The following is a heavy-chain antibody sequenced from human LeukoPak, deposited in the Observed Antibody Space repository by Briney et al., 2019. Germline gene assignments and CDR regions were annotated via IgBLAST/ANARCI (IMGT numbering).Heavy chain of an antibody. D-gene: IGHD6-13*01. CDR3: ARSAAADANPFDY. V-gene: IGHV1-69*13. CDR2: IIPIFGTA. CDR1: GGTFSSYA. J-gene: IGHJ4*02. Sequence: SVKVSCKASGGTFSSYAISWVRQAPGQGREWMGGIIPIFGTANYAQKFQGRVTITADESTSTAYMELSSLRSEDTAVYYCARSAAADANPFDYWGQGTLVTVSS.